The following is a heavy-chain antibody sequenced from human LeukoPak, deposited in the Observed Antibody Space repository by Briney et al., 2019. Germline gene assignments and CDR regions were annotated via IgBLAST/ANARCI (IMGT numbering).Heavy chain of an antibody. CDR3: AREDLRDPWGYSSSSRGAFDI. J-gene: IGHJ3*02. D-gene: IGHD6-6*01. Sequence: PGRSLRLSCAASGFTFSSYAMHWVRQAPGKGLEWVAVISYDGSNKYYADSVKGRFTISRDNSKNTLYLQMNSLRAEDTAVYYCAREDLRDPWGYSSSSRGAFDIWGQGTMVTVSS. CDR2: ISYDGSNK. CDR1: GFTFSSYA. V-gene: IGHV3-30-3*01.